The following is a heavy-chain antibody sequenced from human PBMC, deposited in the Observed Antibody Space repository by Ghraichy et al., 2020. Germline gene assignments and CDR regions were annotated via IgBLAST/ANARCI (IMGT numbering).Heavy chain of an antibody. CDR3: ARVTYYFVSGTYNFGMDV. V-gene: IGHV3-23*01. CDR2: ISGSGGNI. J-gene: IGHJ6*02. CDR1: GFMFRSFV. Sequence: GGSLRLSCAASGFMFRSFVMNWVRQAPGKGLEWVLGISGSGGNIYYADSVQGRFTISRDNSENTLYLQMNSLRAEDTAVYYCARVTYYFVSGTYNFGMDVWGQGTTVTVSS. D-gene: IGHD3-10*01.